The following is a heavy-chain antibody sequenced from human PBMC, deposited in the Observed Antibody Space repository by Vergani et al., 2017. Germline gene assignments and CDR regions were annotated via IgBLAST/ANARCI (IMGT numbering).Heavy chain of an antibody. D-gene: IGHD4-23*01. CDR2: ISSSSSYI. CDR3: ARGGERWGATVVTPNTGY. J-gene: IGHJ4*02. V-gene: IGHV3-21*01. Sequence: EVQLVESGGGLVKPGGSLRLSCAASGFTFSSYSMNWVRQAPGKGLEWVSSISSSSSYIYYAGAVKGRFTICRDNAKNSLYLQMNSLRAEDTAVYYCARGGERWGATVVTPNTGYWGQGTLVTVSS. CDR1: GFTFSSYS.